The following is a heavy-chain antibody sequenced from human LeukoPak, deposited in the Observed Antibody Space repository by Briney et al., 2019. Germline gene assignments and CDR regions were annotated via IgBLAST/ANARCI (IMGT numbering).Heavy chain of an antibody. D-gene: IGHD3-3*01. CDR1: GYSFTSYG. J-gene: IGHJ4*02. Sequence: GASVKVSCKTSGYSFTSYGISWVRQAPGQGLEWMGWINTDNSNTYYAQRFQGRVTMTTDTSTGTAFLEPRSLKSDDTAVYHCARHGGGYYFLVYWGLGTLVTVSS. V-gene: IGHV1-18*01. CDR2: INTDNSNT. CDR3: ARHGGGYYFLVY.